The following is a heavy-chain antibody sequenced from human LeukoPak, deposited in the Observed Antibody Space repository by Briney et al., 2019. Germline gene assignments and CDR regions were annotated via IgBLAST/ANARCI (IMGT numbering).Heavy chain of an antibody. J-gene: IGHJ6*02. V-gene: IGHV3-23*01. Sequence: GGSLRLSCAASGFTFSNYAMSWVRQAPGKGLEWVSVISGSGVATDYADSVKGRFTISRDNSKNTLFLQMNSLRAEDTAVYYCAKDPQPSVRMLRGIMDVWGQGTTVTVS. CDR3: AKDPQPSVRMLRGIMDV. D-gene: IGHD3-10*01. CDR2: ISGSGVAT. CDR1: GFTFSNYA.